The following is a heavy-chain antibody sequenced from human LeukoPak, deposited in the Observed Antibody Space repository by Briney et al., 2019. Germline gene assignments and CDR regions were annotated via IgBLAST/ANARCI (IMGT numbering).Heavy chain of an antibody. V-gene: IGHV1-8*01. CDR3: ARDSSGYSYYFDY. CDR1: GYTFTSYD. Sequence: GASVKVSCTASGYTFTSYDINWVRQATGQGLEWMGWLNPNSGNTGFAQKFQGRVTMTRNTSISTAYIELSSLRSEDTAVYYCARDSSGYSYYFDYWGQGTLVSVSS. D-gene: IGHD3-22*01. J-gene: IGHJ4*02. CDR2: LNPNSGNT.